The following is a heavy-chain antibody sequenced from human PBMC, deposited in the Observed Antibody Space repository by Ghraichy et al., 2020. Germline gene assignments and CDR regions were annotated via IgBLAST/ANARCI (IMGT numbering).Heavy chain of an antibody. J-gene: IGHJ4*02. CDR3: ARRDSSSSPFDY. D-gene: IGHD6-6*01. V-gene: IGHV5-51*01. CDR2: IYPGDSGT. CDR1: GYSFTSYW. Sequence: GESLNISCKGSGYSFTSYWIGWVRQIPGKGLEWMGIIYPGDSGTRYSPSFQGQVTISADKSISTAYLQWSSLKASDTAMYYCARRDSSSSPFDYWGQGTLVTVSS.